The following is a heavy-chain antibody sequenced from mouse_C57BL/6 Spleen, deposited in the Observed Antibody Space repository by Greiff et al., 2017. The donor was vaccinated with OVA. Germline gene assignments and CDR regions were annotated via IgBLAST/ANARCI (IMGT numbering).Heavy chain of an antibody. Sequence: EVQRVESGGGLVQPKGSLKLSCAASGFSFNTYAMNWVRQAPGKGLEWVARIRSKSNNYATYYADSVKDRFTISRDDSESMLYLQMNNLKTEDTAMYYCVRQSGYYYAMDYWGQGTSVTVSS. CDR3: VRQSGYYYAMDY. J-gene: IGHJ4*01. CDR1: GFSFNTYA. D-gene: IGHD2-2*01. V-gene: IGHV10-1*01. CDR2: IRSKSNNYAT.